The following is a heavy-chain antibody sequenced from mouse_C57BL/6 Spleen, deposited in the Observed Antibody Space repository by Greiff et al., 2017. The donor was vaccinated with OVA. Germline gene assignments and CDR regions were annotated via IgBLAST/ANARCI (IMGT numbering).Heavy chain of an antibody. CDR2: IDPSDSYT. V-gene: IGHV1-69*01. J-gene: IGHJ1*03. CDR3: ARSGVYWYFDV. CDR1: GYTFTSYW. D-gene: IGHD3-1*01. Sequence: VQLQQPGAELVMPGASVKLSCKASGYTFTSYWMHWVKQRPGQGLEWIGEIDPSDSYTNYNQKFKGKSTLTVDKSSRTAYMQLSSLTSEDSAVYYCARSGVYWYFDVWGTGTTVTVSS.